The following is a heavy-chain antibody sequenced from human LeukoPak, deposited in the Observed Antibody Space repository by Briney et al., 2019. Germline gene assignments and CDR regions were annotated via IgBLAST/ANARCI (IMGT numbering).Heavy chain of an antibody. Sequence: SETLSLTCTVSGGSISSSSYYWGWIRQPPGKGLEWIGSIYYSGSTYYNPSLKSRVTISVDTSKNQFSLKLSSVTAADTAVYYCARGVGSGSRLRAGDYWGQGTLVTVSS. J-gene: IGHJ4*02. D-gene: IGHD1-26*01. CDR1: GGSISSSSYY. CDR2: IYYSGST. V-gene: IGHV4-39*01. CDR3: ARGVGSGSRLRAGDY.